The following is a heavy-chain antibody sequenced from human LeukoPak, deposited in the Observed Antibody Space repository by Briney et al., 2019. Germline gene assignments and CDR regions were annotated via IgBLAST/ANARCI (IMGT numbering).Heavy chain of an antibody. CDR3: ARGGLTAGIDWFDP. CDR2: MNPNSGNT. J-gene: IGHJ5*02. Sequence: ASVKVSCKASGYTFTSYDINWVRQATGQGLEWMGWMNPNSGNTGYAQKFQGRVTMTRSTSINTAYMELNSLTSEDTAIYYCARGGLTAGIDWFDPWGQGTLVTVSS. V-gene: IGHV1-8*01. D-gene: IGHD1-14*01. CDR1: GYTFTSYD.